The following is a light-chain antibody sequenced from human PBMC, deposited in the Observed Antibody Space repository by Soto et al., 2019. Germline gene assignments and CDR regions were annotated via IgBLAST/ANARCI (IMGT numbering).Light chain of an antibody. CDR1: SSDVGGYTY. CDR3: SSYTTRNTVL. Sequence: QSALTQPASVSGSPGQSITISCTGTSSDVGGYTYVSWYQQYPGRAPKLMIYEVSNRPSGVSNRFSGPKSGNTASLTISGLQAEDEADYYCSSYTTRNTVLFGGGTKLTV. V-gene: IGLV2-14*01. J-gene: IGLJ2*01. CDR2: EVS.